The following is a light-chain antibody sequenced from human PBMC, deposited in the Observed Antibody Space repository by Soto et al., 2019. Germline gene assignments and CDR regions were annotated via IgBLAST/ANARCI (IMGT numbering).Light chain of an antibody. V-gene: IGKV1-27*01. Sequence: DIKMTQSPPSLSASVGDRVTITLRASQDIRNFVAWYQQKPGKAPKILIYAASTLQSGVPSRFSGSGSGTDCNLTINSLQPEGVATYSCQQYSSVPVFGPGTKVEIK. CDR1: QDIRNF. J-gene: IGKJ3*01. CDR3: QQYSSVPV. CDR2: AAS.